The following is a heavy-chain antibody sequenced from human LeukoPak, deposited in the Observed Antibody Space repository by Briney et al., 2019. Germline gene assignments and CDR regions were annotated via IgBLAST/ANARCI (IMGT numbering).Heavy chain of an antibody. CDR2: IYHSGST. D-gene: IGHD6-13*01. J-gene: IGHJ4*02. Sequence: SETLSLTCTVSGYSINSGYYWGWIRQPPGKGLEWIGSIYHSGSTYYNPSLKSRVTISVDTSKNQFSLKLSSVTAADTAVYYCANTLWNPTYSSSWSEYWGQGTLVTVSS. V-gene: IGHV4-38-2*02. CDR3: ANTLWNPTYSSSWSEY. CDR1: GYSINSGYY.